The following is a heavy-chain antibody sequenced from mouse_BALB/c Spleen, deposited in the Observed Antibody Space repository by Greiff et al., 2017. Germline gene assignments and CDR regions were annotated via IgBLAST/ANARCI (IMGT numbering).Heavy chain of an antibody. CDR3: ARHLNHDGYPCYFDY. Sequence: EVKLVESGGGLVQPGGSLKLSCAASGFTFSSYTMSWVRQTPEKRLEWVAYISNGGGRTYYPDTVKGRFTISRDNAKNTLYLQMSSLKSEDTAMYYCARHLNHDGYPCYFDYWGEGTTLTVSS. V-gene: IGHV5-12-2*01. CDR2: ISNGGGRT. CDR1: GFTFSSYT. D-gene: IGHD2-3*01. J-gene: IGHJ2*01.